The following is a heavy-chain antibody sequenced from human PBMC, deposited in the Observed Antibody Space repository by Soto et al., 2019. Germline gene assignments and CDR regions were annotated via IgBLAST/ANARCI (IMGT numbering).Heavy chain of an antibody. CDR1: GGSISSYY. J-gene: IGHJ4*02. D-gene: IGHD3-10*01. CDR3: ARGPRTYYYGSGSYYDFDY. CDR2: IYYSGST. Sequence: PSETLSLTCTVSGGSISSYYWSWIRQPPGKGLEWIGYIYYSGSTNYNPSLKSRVTISVDTSKNQFSLKLSSVTAADTAVYYCARGPRTYYYGSGSYYDFDYWGQGTLVTVSS. V-gene: IGHV4-59*01.